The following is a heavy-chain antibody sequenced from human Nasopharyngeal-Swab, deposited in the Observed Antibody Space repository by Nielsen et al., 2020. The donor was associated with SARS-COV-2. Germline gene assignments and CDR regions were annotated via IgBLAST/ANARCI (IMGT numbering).Heavy chain of an antibody. CDR2: ILPTIGLT. D-gene: IGHD2-15*01. CDR1: GGTFSSNG. CDR3: ARDIGHCSSGNCYGDWFDP. V-gene: IGHV1-69*10. J-gene: IGHJ5*02. Sequence: SVKVSCKASGGTFSSNGITWVRQAPGQGLEWMGGILPTIGLTNYAQKFQGRVIITADKSTSTAYMDLSSLTSEDTAVYYCARDIGHCSSGNCYGDWFDPWGQGTLVTVSS.